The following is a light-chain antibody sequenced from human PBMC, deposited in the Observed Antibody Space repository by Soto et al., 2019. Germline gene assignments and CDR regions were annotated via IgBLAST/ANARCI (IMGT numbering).Light chain of an antibody. CDR2: WAS. V-gene: IGKV4-1*01. Sequence: DMVMTQSPASLAVSLGERATINCKSSQSLLFSSNKKNYLAWYQQRPGQPPKLLIYWASSRESGVPDRFTGSGSGTDFTLSISSLQAEDVAVYYCQQFYSSPLTFGGGTKVDIK. CDR1: QSLLFSSNKKNY. J-gene: IGKJ4*01. CDR3: QQFYSSPLT.